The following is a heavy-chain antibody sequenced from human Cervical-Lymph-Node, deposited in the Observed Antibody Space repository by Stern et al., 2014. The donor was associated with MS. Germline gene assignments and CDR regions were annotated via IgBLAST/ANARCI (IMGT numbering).Heavy chain of an antibody. CDR3: ARDRNWSFDY. V-gene: IGHV1-18*01. CDR1: GYTFTTNG. D-gene: IGHD1-20*01. J-gene: IGHJ4*02. CDR2: ISAYSGNT. Sequence: QVQLLQPGAEVKKPGASVQVSCKASGYTFTTNGISWVRQAPGQGLEWMGWISAYSGNTNYAQNLQGRVTLTTDSSTGTAYMELRSLRSDDTAVYYCARDRNWSFDYWGQGTLVTVSS.